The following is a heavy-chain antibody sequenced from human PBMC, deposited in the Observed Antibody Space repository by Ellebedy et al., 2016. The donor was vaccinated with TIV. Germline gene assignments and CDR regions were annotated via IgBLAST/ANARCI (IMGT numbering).Heavy chain of an antibody. CDR2: IYHSGST. CDR1: GYSISSGYY. CDR3: ARTVSEWGGSYSDY. Sequence: SETLSLTCTVSGYSISSGYYWGWIRQPPGKGLEWIGTIYHSGSTYYNPSLKSRVTISVDTSKNQFSLKLSSVTAADTAVYYCARTVSEWGGSYSDYWGQGTLVTVSS. J-gene: IGHJ4*02. D-gene: IGHD1-26*01. V-gene: IGHV4-38-2*02.